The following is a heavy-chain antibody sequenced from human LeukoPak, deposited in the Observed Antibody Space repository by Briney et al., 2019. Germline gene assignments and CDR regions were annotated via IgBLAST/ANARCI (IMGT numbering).Heavy chain of an antibody. CDR1: GGPISSGGYS. V-gene: IGHV4-30-2*01. CDR3: ARDRAGLGPLDF. D-gene: IGHD1-26*01. CDR2: IFQSGSP. Sequence: PSETLSLTCAVSGGPISSGGYSWTWIRQPPGKGLEWIGYIFQSGSPSYNPSLRSRVTISVDTSRNHFSLELISVTAADTAMYYCARDRAGLGPLDFWGQGTMVTVSS. J-gene: IGHJ3*01.